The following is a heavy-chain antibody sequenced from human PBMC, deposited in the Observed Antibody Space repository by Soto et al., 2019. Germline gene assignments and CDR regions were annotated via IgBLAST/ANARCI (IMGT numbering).Heavy chain of an antibody. CDR3: AIYDYDSSGYYYFYY. J-gene: IGHJ4*02. V-gene: IGHV5-51*01. CDR2: IYPGDSDT. CDR1: GYRFASYW. Sequence: GESLKISCKASGYRFASYWIGWVRQMPGKGLEWMGIIYPGDSDTTYSPSFQGQVTISADKSISTAYLQWSSLKASDTAMYYCAIYDYDSSGYYYFYYWGQGTLVTVSS. D-gene: IGHD3-22*01.